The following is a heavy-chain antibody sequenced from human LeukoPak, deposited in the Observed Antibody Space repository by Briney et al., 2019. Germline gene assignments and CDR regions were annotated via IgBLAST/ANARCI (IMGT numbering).Heavy chain of an antibody. J-gene: IGHJ6*02. CDR3: ARGISSGWTYYYYYGMDV. CDR1: GYTFTSYD. D-gene: IGHD6-19*01. CDR2: MYPNSGNT. Sequence: ASVKVSCKASGYTFTSYDINWVRQATGQGLEWMGWMYPNSGNTGYAQKFQGRVTMTRNTSISTAYMELSSLRSEDTAVYYCARGISSGWTYYYYYGMDVWGQGTTVTVSS. V-gene: IGHV1-8*01.